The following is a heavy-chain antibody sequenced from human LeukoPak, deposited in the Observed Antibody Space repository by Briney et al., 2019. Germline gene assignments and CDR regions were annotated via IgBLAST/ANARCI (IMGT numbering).Heavy chain of an antibody. CDR3: ARAGYYGSGSYYHY. J-gene: IGHJ4*02. V-gene: IGHV4-59*01. Sequence: PSETLSLTCTVSGGPISSYYWSWIRQPPGKGLEWIGYIYYSGSTNYNPSLKSRVTISVDTSKNQFSLKLSSVTAADTAVYYCARAGYYGSGSYYHYWGQGTLVTVSS. CDR2: IYYSGST. D-gene: IGHD3-10*01. CDR1: GGPISSYY.